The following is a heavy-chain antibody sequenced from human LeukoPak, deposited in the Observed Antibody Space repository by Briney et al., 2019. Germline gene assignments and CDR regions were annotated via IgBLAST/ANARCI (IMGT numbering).Heavy chain of an antibody. D-gene: IGHD2-21*01. J-gene: IGHJ4*02. Sequence: SETLSLTCTASGGSISSYYWSWIRQPAGKGLEWIGRIYTSGSTNYNPSLKSRVTMSVDTSKNQFSLKLSSVTAADTAVYYCAREAYLAYCGGDCQNSFDYWAREPWSPSPQ. CDR1: GGSISSYY. V-gene: IGHV4-4*07. CDR2: IYTSGST. CDR3: AREAYLAYCGGDCQNSFDY.